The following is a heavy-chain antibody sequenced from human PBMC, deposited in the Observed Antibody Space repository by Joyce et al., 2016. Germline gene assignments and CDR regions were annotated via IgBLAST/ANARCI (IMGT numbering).Heavy chain of an antibody. Sequence: QVQLQQSGPGLVRPSQTLSLACAISGDSVSRFGATWNWIRQSPSRGLEWRGRTWYKSTWYTGYGESVKSRITISADTSKNQLSLQLTFVTPEDTALYYCARNDFTSGGFYSNFDSWGQGILVTVSS. CDR3: ARNDFTSGGFYSNFDS. V-gene: IGHV6-1*01. D-gene: IGHD3-10*01. CDR1: GDSVSRFGAT. CDR2: TWYKSTWYT. J-gene: IGHJ4*02.